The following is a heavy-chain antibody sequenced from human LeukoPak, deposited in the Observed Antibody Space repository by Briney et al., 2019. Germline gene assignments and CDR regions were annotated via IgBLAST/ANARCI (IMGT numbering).Heavy chain of an antibody. CDR2: IRYDESVK. D-gene: IGHD3-16*01. V-gene: IGHV3-30*02. CDR3: ARDLPGGAKAFNI. CDR1: GFTFSGSG. J-gene: IGHJ3*02. Sequence: GGSLRLSCAASGFTFSGSGMHWVRQAPGKGPEWVAFIRYDESVKSYANSVKDRFTGSRDNSKNTLFLQMNNLRAEDTAGYYCARDLPGGAKAFNIWGLGTMVIVSS.